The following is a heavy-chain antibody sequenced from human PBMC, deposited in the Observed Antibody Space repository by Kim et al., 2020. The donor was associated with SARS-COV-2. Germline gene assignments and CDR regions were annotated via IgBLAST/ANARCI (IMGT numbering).Heavy chain of an antibody. V-gene: IGHV5-51*01. CDR3: ARRGSGYGFDF. CDR2: IHPGDSET. D-gene: IGHD3-22*01. CDR1: GYTYSTYW. Sequence: GESLKISCKGSGYTYSTYWIGWVRQGPGKGLEWMGIIHPGDSETRYSPSFEGQVSFSVDRSIHTAYLQWTSLKTSDTAMYYCARRGSGYGFDFWGQGTLVTVSS. J-gene: IGHJ4*02.